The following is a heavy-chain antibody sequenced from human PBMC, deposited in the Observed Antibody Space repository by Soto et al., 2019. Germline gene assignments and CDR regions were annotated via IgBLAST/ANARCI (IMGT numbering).Heavy chain of an antibody. CDR3: ARLRIATNNYKWFAP. CDR2: IYVTGAV. J-gene: IGHJ5*02. V-gene: IGHV4-31*02. Sequence: PSETLSLTCSVSGAALNSGNYYWSWIRQVPGKGLEWIGHIYVTGAVDYNPSLRDRITISQDTSERQFSLNLRPVTAADTAVYYCARLRIATNNYKWFAPWGQGTLVTVSS. CDR1: GAALNSGNYY. D-gene: IGHD2-21*01.